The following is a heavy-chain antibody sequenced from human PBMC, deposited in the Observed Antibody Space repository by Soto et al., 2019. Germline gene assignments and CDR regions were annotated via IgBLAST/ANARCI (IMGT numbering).Heavy chain of an antibody. D-gene: IGHD2-15*01. CDR2: IDYNGVT. CDR1: GGSIYRRDYY. CDR3: GKVLVGATGHTDSDS. V-gene: IGHV4-39*01. Sequence: PSDSLALTCTVSGGSIYRRDYYWGWIRQPPGRGLEWIGNIDYNGVTYSNPSLKSRVTISRDTSKNQFSLKLTSVTAADTALYYCGKVLVGATGHTDSDSWGPGTLVTVSS. J-gene: IGHJ4*02.